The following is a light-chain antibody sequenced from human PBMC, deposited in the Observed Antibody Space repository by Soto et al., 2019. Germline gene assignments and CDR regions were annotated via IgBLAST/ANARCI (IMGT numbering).Light chain of an antibody. J-gene: IGKJ2*01. Sequence: EIVLTQSPGTLSLSPGERATLSCRASQSVSNSYLAWYQQKPGQAPRLLIYGASSRATGIPDRFSGSGSGTDFTLTISRLEREDFAVYYCQQYNSSPPMYTFGQGTKLEIK. V-gene: IGKV3-20*01. CDR3: QQYNSSPPMYT. CDR2: GAS. CDR1: QSVSNSY.